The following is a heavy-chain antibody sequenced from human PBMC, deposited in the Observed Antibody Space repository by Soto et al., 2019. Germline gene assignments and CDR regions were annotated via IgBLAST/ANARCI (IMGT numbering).Heavy chain of an antibody. Sequence: EVQLLESGGGLVQPGGSLRLSCAASGFTFSTYAMSWVRQAPGKGLEWVSAISGSGGSTYYADSVKGRFTISRDNSKNTLYLQMNSLRAEATAVYYCAKDPRIGIAVAGVFDYWGQGTLVIVSS. CDR2: ISGSGGST. CDR3: AKDPRIGIAVAGVFDY. D-gene: IGHD6-19*01. CDR1: GFTFSTYA. V-gene: IGHV3-23*01. J-gene: IGHJ4*02.